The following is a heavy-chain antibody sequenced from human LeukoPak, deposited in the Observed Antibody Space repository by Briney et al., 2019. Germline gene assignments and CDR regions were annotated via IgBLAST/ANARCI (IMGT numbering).Heavy chain of an antibody. Sequence: GGSLRLSCAASGFTFSSYAMHWVRQAPGKGLEWVAVISYDGSNKYYADSVKGRFTISRDNSKNTLYLQMNSLRAEDTAVYYCARGVFDFDYWGQGTLVTVSS. D-gene: IGHD6-6*01. V-gene: IGHV3-30*04. CDR2: ISYDGSNK. J-gene: IGHJ4*02. CDR3: ARGVFDFDY. CDR1: GFTFSSYA.